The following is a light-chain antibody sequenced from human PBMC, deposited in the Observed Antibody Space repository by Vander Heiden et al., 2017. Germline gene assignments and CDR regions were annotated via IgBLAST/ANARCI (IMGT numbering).Light chain of an antibody. CDR3: QHSYSAPYT. Sequence: DIQMTQSPSSLSASVGDRVTITCRASQSSTSYLNWYQQKPGEAPKLLIYAASTWESGVPSRFSGSGSGTDFTLTISSLQPEDFATYYCQHSYSAPYTFGQGTKLEIK. J-gene: IGKJ2*01. CDR2: AAS. CDR1: QSSTSY. V-gene: IGKV1-39*01.